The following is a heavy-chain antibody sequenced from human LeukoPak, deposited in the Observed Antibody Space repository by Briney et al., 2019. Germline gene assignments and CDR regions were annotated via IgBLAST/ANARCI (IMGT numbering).Heavy chain of an antibody. D-gene: IGHD4-17*01. J-gene: IGHJ4*02. CDR1: GFTFSSYS. V-gene: IGHV3-21*01. CDR2: ISSSSSYI. Sequence: GGSLRLSCAASGFTFSSYSMNWVRQAPGKGLEWVSSISSSSSYIYYADSVEGRFTISRDNAKNSLYLQMNSLRAEDTAVYYCARDLLTVGYGDPEYFDYWGQGTLVTVSS. CDR3: ARDLLTVGYGDPEYFDY.